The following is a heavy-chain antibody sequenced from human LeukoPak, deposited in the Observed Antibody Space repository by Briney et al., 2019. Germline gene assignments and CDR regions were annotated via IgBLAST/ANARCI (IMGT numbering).Heavy chain of an antibody. D-gene: IGHD2-15*01. J-gene: IGHJ6*03. CDR1: GYTFTSYD. Sequence: GASVKVSCKASGYTFTSYDINWVRQATGQGLEWMGWMNPNSGNTGYAQKFQGRVTMTRNTSISTAYMELSSLRSEDTAVYYCARAGRELLLRWTLIYYYYYMDVWGKGTTVTVSS. V-gene: IGHV1-8*01. CDR3: ARAGRELLLRWTLIYYYYYMDV. CDR2: MNPNSGNT.